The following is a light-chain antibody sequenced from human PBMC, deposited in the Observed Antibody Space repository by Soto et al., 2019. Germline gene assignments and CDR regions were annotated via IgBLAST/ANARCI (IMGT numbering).Light chain of an antibody. CDR2: EVT. J-gene: IGLJ1*01. V-gene: IGLV2-8*01. CDR1: SSDVGGYNF. CDR3: SSYGGSNNFV. Sequence: QSALTQPASVSGSPGQSVTISCTGTSSDVGGYNFVSWYQQYPGKAPKLIIYEVTKRPSGVPDRFSGSKSGNTASLTVSGLQTDDEADYYCSSYGGSNNFVFGTGTKVTVL.